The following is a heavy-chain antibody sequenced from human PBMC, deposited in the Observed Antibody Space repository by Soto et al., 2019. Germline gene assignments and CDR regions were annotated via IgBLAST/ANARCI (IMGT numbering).Heavy chain of an antibody. V-gene: IGHV3-23*01. CDR2: LSSRGFST. CDR3: ARDREVYCSNGICLDALDI. CDR1: GFTFNDYA. D-gene: IGHD2-8*01. Sequence: EVQLLESGGDLVQPGGSLRLSCAASGFTFNDYALTWVRQVPGKRLEWVSSLSSRGFSTHYAESVKGRFTISRDNIKNTAYLQMNSLRAGYTAVYYCARDREVYCSNGICLDALDIWGQGTLVTVSS. J-gene: IGHJ3*02.